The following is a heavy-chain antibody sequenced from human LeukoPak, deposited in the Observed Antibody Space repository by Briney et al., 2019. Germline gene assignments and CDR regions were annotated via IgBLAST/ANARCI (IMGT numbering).Heavy chain of an antibody. D-gene: IGHD3-22*01. CDR3: ARDRDYYDSSGYGYFDY. CDR1: GYTFTSYY. J-gene: IGHJ4*02. CDR2: INPSGGST. V-gene: IGHV1-46*01. Sequence: GASVKVSRRASGYTFTSYYMHWVRQAPGQGLEWMGIINPSGGSTSYAQKFQGRVTMTRDTSTSTVYMELSSLRSEDTAVYYCARDRDYYDSSGYGYFDYWGQGTLVTVSS.